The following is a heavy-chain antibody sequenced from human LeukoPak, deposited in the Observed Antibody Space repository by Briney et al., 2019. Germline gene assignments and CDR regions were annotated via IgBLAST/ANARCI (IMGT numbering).Heavy chain of an antibody. J-gene: IGHJ4*02. CDR2: IIPIFGTA. V-gene: IGHV1-69*13. D-gene: IGHD2/OR15-2a*01. CDR1: GGTFSSYA. CDR3: ARGNLHDPTTYYFDY. Sequence: GASVKVSCKASGGTFSSYAISWVRQAPGQGLEWMGGIIPIFGTANYAQKFQGRVTITADESTSTAYMELSSLRSEDTAVYYCARGNLHDPTTYYFDYWGQGTLVTVSS.